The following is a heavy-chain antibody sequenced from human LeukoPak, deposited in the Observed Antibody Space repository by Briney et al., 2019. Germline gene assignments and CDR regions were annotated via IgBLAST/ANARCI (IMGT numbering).Heavy chain of an antibody. J-gene: IGHJ4*02. D-gene: IGHD3-3*01. CDR3: ARMAADTTIFGVVKGRYYFDY. CDR2: KFSEST. Sequence: SETLSLTCSVSGVFISSSSYYWCWIRQTPGKGLEWIASKFSESTYYNPSLKSRVTISVDTSKNQFSLKLSSVTAADTAVYYCARMAADTTIFGVVKGRYYFDYWGQGTLVTVSS. V-gene: IGHV4-39*07. CDR1: GVFISSSSYY.